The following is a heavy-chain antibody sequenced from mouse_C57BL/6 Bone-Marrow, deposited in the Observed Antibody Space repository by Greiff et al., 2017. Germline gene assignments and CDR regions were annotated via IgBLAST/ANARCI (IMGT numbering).Heavy chain of an antibody. CDR3: TAGPRFAY. Sequence: EVQVVESGTVLARPGASVKMSCKTSGYTFTSYWMHWVKQRPGQGLEWIGAIYPGNSDTSYNQKFKGKAKLTAVTSASTAYMELSSLTNEDSAVYYCTAGPRFAYWGQGTLVTVSA. J-gene: IGHJ3*01. V-gene: IGHV1-5*01. CDR2: IYPGNSDT. CDR1: GYTFTSYW.